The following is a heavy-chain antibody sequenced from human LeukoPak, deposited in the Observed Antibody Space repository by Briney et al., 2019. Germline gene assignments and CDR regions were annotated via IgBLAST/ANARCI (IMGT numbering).Heavy chain of an antibody. CDR1: GGSISSYY. V-gene: IGHV4-59*12. CDR3: ARDPSDRAYYDFWSGYRNWFDP. Sequence: SEALSLTCTVSGGSISSYYWSWIRQPPGKGPEWIGYIYYSGSTNYNPSLMSRVTISVDASKNQFSLELSSVTAADTAVYYCARDPSDRAYYDFWSGYRNWFDPWGQGTLVTVSS. CDR2: IYYSGST. D-gene: IGHD3-3*01. J-gene: IGHJ5*02.